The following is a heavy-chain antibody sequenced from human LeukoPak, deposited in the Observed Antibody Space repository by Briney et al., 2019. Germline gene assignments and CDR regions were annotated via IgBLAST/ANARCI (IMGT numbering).Heavy chain of an antibody. CDR2: IWHDGSHK. J-gene: IGHJ4*02. Sequence: GGSLRLSCAASGFSFDTYAMHWVRQAPGQGLEWVALIWHDGSHKFYSNSVRGRFTISRDNSKNTMYLQMNNLRPDDTAVYYCVRFVFCSGSYRDFWGQGTLVTVSS. CDR1: GFSFDTYA. V-gene: IGHV3-33*01. D-gene: IGHD3-10*02. CDR3: VRFVFCSGSYRDF.